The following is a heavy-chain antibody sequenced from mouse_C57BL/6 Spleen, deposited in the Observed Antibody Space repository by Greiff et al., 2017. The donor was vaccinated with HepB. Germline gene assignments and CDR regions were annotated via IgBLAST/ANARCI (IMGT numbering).Heavy chain of an antibody. CDR2: INPSSGYT. Sequence: QVQLQQSGAELAKPGASVQLSCKASGYTFTSYWMHWVKQRPGQGLEWIGYINPSSGYTKYNQKFKDKATLTADKSSSTAYMQLSSLTYEDSAVYYCAKGPYDYDVGYWGQGTTLTVSS. CDR1: GYTFTSYW. V-gene: IGHV1-7*01. D-gene: IGHD2-4*01. CDR3: AKGPYDYDVGY. J-gene: IGHJ2*01.